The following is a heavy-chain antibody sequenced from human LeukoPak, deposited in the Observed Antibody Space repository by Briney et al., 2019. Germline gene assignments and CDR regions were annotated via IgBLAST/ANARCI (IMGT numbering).Heavy chain of an antibody. CDR1: GFTFSSYS. Sequence: PGGSLRLSCAASGFTFSSYSMNWVRQAPGKGLEWVSYISSSSSTINYADSVEGRFTISRDNAKNSLYLQMNSLRDEDTAVYYCARGYYDFWSGYYTDFDYWGQGTLVTVSS. CDR2: ISSSSSTI. J-gene: IGHJ4*02. D-gene: IGHD3-3*01. CDR3: ARGYYDFWSGYYTDFDY. V-gene: IGHV3-48*02.